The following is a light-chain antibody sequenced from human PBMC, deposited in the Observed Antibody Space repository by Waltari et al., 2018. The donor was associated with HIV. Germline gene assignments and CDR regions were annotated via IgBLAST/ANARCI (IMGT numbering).Light chain of an antibody. CDR1: NIGSKS. Sequence: SYVLTQPPSVSVAPGQTARITCGGNNIGSKSVHWYQQKPGQAPVLVVYDDSDRPSGIPARFSGSNSGNTATLTISRVEAGDEADYYCQVWDSSSDPVVFGGGTKLTVL. CDR3: QVWDSSSDPVV. V-gene: IGLV3-21*02. CDR2: DDS. J-gene: IGLJ2*01.